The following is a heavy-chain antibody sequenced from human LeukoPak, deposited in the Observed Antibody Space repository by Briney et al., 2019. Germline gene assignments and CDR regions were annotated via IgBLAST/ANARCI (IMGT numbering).Heavy chain of an antibody. V-gene: IGHV3-21*01. Sequence: GGSLRLSCAASGFTFSSYAMSWVRQAPGKGLEWVSSISSSSSYIYYADSVKGRFTISRDNAKNSLYLQMNSLRAEDTAVYYCAKHLYGDYYFDYWGQGTLVTVSS. J-gene: IGHJ4*02. CDR3: AKHLYGDYYFDY. CDR1: GFTFSSYA. D-gene: IGHD4-17*01. CDR2: ISSSSSYI.